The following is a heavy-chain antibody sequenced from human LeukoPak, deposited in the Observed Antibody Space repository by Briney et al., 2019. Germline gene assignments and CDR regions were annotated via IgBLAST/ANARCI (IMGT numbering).Heavy chain of an antibody. Sequence: GGSLRLSCAASGFTFDDYGMSWVRQAPGKGLEWVSGINWNGGSTGYADSVKGRFTISRDNSKNTLYLQMNSLRAEDTAVYYCAKEYPDYGDYPLDYWGQGTLVTVSS. V-gene: IGHV3-20*04. CDR1: GFTFDDYG. D-gene: IGHD4-17*01. J-gene: IGHJ4*02. CDR3: AKEYPDYGDYPLDY. CDR2: INWNGGST.